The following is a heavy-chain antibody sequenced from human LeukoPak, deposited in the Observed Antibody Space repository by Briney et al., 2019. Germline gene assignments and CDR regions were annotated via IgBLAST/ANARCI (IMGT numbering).Heavy chain of an antibody. CDR3: AKRESSDKYFDY. J-gene: IGHJ4*02. CDR2: ISGGGSST. V-gene: IGHV3-23*01. CDR1: GFTFSTYV. Sequence: PGGSLRLSSADSGFTFSTYVMSWVRQAPGKGLEWISTISGGGSSTYYADSVKGRFTISRDNSKNTLYLQMNSLRAGDTAVYYCAKRESSDKYFDYWSQGTLVTVSS. D-gene: IGHD3-10*01.